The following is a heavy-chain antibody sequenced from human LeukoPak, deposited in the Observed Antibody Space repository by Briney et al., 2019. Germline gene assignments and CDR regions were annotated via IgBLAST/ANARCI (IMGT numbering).Heavy chain of an antibody. CDR2: ISSSSSYI. Sequence: PGGSLRLSCAASELTFSSYTMHWVRQAPGTGLEWVSSISSSSSYIYYADSVKGRFTISRDNAKNSVFLEMNSLNVDDTAIYYCAKDARIFGVINYFDSWGQGTLVTVSS. D-gene: IGHD3-3*01. CDR1: ELTFSSYT. CDR3: AKDARIFGVINYFDS. V-gene: IGHV3-21*01. J-gene: IGHJ4*02.